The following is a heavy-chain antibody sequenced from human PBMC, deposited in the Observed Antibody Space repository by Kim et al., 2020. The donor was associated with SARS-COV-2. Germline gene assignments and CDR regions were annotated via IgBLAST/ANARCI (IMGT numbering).Heavy chain of an antibody. CDR2: ISYDGSNK. Sequence: GGSQRLSCAASGFTFSSYGMHWVRQAPGKGLEWVAVISYDGSNKYYADSVKGRFTISRDNSKNTLYLQMNSLRAEDTAVYYCAKDAGYSSSFGAFSGRDVWGHGTTFTLSS. J-gene: IGHJ6*02. D-gene: IGHD6-6*01. CDR1: GFTFSSYG. V-gene: IGHV3-30*18. CDR3: AKDAGYSSSFGAFSGRDV.